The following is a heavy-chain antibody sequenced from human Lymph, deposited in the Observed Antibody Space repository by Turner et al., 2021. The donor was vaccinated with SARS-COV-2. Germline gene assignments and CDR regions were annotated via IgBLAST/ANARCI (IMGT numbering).Heavy chain of an antibody. CDR2: INPSGGST. V-gene: IGHV1-46*01. D-gene: IGHD5-18*01. CDR1: GYTITSYY. J-gene: IGHJ6*02. CDR3: ARDPPIQIWVDYFYYGMDV. Sequence: QVQLVQSGAEVKKPGASVKVSCKASGYTITSYYMHWVRQAPGQGLEWMGIINPSGGSTTYAQKFQGRVTMTRDTSTSTVYMELSSLRSEDTAVYYCARDPPIQIWVDYFYYGMDVWGQGTTVTVSS.